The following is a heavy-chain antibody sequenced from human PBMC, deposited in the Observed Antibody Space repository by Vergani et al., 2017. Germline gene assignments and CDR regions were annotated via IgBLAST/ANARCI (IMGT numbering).Heavy chain of an antibody. J-gene: IGHJ6*02. V-gene: IGHV3-9*01. CDR2: ISWNSGSI. D-gene: IGHD2-2*01. CDR3: ARDLDIVVVPAAMEYYYYGMDV. Sequence: VQLVESGGGLVKPGGSLRLSCAASGFTFDDYAMHWVRQAPGKGLEWVSGISWNSGSIGYADSVKGRFTISRDNAKNSLYLQMNSLRAEDTAVYYCARDLDIVVVPAAMEYYYYGMDVWGQGTTVTVSS. CDR1: GFTFDDYA.